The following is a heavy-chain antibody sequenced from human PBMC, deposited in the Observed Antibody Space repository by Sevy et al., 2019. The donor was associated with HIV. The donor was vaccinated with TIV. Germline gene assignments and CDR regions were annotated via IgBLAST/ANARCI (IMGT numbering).Heavy chain of an antibody. CDR3: ARVTMYYDFWSGYYTIHYGMDV. CDR1: GYTFTSYD. Sequence: ASVKVSCKASGYTFTSYDINWVRQATGQGLEWMGWMNPNSGNTGYAQKFQGRVTMTRNTSISTAYMELSSLVSEDTAVYYCARVTMYYDFWSGYYTIHYGMDVWGQGTTVTVSS. D-gene: IGHD3-3*01. V-gene: IGHV1-8*01. CDR2: MNPNSGNT. J-gene: IGHJ6*02.